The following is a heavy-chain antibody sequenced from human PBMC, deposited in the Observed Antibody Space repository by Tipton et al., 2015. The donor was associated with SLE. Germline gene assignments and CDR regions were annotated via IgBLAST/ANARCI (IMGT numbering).Heavy chain of an antibody. CDR2: ISGSGGST. CDR1: GGSLSDYY. CDR3: AKTPNHGGNFALDY. J-gene: IGHJ4*02. Sequence: LSLTCAVYGGSLSDYYWSWVRQAPGKGLEWVSAISGSGGSTYYADSVKGRFTISRDNSKNTLYLQMNSLRAEDTAVYYCAKTPNHGGNFALDYWGQGTLVTVSS. D-gene: IGHD4-23*01. V-gene: IGHV3-23*01.